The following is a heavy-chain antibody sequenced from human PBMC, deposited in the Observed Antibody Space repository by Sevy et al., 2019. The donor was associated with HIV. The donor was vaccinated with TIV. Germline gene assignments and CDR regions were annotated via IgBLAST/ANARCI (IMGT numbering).Heavy chain of an antibody. Sequence: GGSLRLSCAASGFSFSSHGMHWVRQAPGKGLEWQAGISYDGNKKYYADSVKGRFTISRDNSKNTLYLQMNSLRAEDTAVYYCARDGGWYNYAPSDYWGQGTLVTVSS. J-gene: IGHJ4*02. CDR1: GFSFSSHG. D-gene: IGHD1-1*01. CDR3: ARDGGWYNYAPSDY. CDR2: ISYDGNKK. V-gene: IGHV3-30*03.